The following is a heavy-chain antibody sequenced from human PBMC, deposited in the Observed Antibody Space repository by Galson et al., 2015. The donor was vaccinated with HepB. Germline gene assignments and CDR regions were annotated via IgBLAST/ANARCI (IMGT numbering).Heavy chain of an antibody. CDR1: GFTFSSYA. D-gene: IGHD2-8*01. CDR2: ILYDGSNK. V-gene: IGHV3-30*04. Sequence: SLRLSCAASGFTFSSYAMHWVRQAPGKGLEWVAVILYDGSNKYYADSVKGRFTISRDNSKNTLYLQMNSLRAEDTAVYYCATLRGAGYANWFDPWGQGTLVTVSS. CDR3: ATLRGAGYANWFDP. J-gene: IGHJ5*02.